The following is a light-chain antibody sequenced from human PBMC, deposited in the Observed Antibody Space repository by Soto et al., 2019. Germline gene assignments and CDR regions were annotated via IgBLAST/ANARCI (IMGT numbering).Light chain of an antibody. V-gene: IGLV2-14*03. J-gene: IGLJ2*01. CDR3: SSYTTSSTVV. CDR1: GSDVGGYNY. Sequence: QSALTQPASVSGSPGQSLTISCTGTGSDVGGYNYVSWYQQHPGKAPKLLIYDVTNRPSGVSNRFSASKSGNTASLTISGLQAEDEADYYCSSYTTSSTVVFGGGTKLTVL. CDR2: DVT.